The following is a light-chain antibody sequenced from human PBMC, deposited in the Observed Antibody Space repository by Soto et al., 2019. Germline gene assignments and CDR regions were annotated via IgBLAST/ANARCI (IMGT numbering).Light chain of an antibody. CDR3: SSYTGSDTPI. V-gene: IGLV2-14*03. CDR2: DVS. Sequence: QSALTQPASVSGSPGQSITISCTGTNSDVGLYDYVSWYQQHPTKAPKLIIYDVSHRPSGVSNRFSGSKSGNTASLTISGLQAEDEDDYYCSSYTGSDTPIFGGGTKLTVL. CDR1: NSDVGLYDY. J-gene: IGLJ2*01.